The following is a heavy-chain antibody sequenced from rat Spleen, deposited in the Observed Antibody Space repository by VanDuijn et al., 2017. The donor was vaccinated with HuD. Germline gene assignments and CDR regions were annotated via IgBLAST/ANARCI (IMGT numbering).Heavy chain of an antibody. Sequence: EVKLVESGGGLVQPGRSLKLSCAASGFTFSDYYMAWVRQAPTKGLDWVASISPSGGSTHYRDSAKGRFTISRDNAKNTLYLQMDSLRSEDTATYYCARLNSGLDYWGQGVMVTVSS. D-gene: IGHD4-3*01. CDR2: ISPSGGST. CDR1: GFTFSDYY. CDR3: ARLNSGLDY. J-gene: IGHJ2*01. V-gene: IGHV5-25*01.